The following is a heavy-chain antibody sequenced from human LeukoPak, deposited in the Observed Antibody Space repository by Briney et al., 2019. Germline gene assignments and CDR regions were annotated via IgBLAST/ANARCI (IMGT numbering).Heavy chain of an antibody. Sequence: SETLSLTCTVSGGSISSYYWSWIRQPPGQGLEWIGYIYYSGGTNYNPSLKSRVTISVDTSKTQFSLKLSSVTAADTAVYYCARTPTRGVIRDAFDIWGQGTMVTVSS. D-gene: IGHD3-10*01. J-gene: IGHJ3*02. CDR3: ARTPTRGVIRDAFDI. CDR1: GGSISSYY. V-gene: IGHV4-59*01. CDR2: IYYSGGT.